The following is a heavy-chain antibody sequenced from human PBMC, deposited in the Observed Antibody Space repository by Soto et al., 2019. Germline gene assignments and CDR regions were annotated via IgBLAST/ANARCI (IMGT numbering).Heavy chain of an antibody. Sequence: GGSLRLSCAASGFTFNSYAIHWVRQAPGKGLEWVAVVSSDGRNQYYVESVKGRFTISRDNSKNTLYLQMNNLRPEDTAVYYCARDGHDSGRYYSRAHSFDFWGQGTLVTVYS. CDR1: GFTFNSYA. D-gene: IGHD3-10*01. CDR3: ARDGHDSGRYYSRAHSFDF. J-gene: IGHJ4*02. CDR2: VSSDGRNQ. V-gene: IGHV3-30*03.